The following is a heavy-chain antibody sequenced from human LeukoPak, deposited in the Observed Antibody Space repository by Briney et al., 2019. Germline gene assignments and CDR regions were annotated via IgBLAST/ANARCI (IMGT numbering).Heavy chain of an antibody. D-gene: IGHD3-22*01. Sequence: GGSLRLSCAASRFTVSINYMTWVRQAPGKGLEWVSVIYSGGSTYYADSVKGRFTTSRDNSKNTLYLQMNSLRAEDTAVYYCAPYYYDSSGYWHYFDYWGQGTLVTVSS. V-gene: IGHV3-66*02. CDR1: RFTVSINY. CDR2: IYSGGST. J-gene: IGHJ4*02. CDR3: APYYYDSSGYWHYFDY.